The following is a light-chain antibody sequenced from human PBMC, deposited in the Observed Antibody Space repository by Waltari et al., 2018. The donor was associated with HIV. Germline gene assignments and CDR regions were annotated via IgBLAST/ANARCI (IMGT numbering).Light chain of an antibody. Sequence: EIVLAQSPRTLSLSPGERATLPGRASQPVTSNNLAWYQVVPGQAPRLLIYGASIRATGVPDKFSGSGSGTDFTLTIGRLEPEDFAVYYCYQYGTSPRTFGQGSKVEIK. CDR2: GAS. V-gene: IGKV3-20*01. CDR1: QPVTSNN. CDR3: YQYGTSPRT. J-gene: IGKJ2*01.